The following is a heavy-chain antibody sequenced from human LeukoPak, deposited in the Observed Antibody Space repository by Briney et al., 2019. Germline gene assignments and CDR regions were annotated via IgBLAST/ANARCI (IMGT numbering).Heavy chain of an antibody. CDR1: GGTFSSFA. D-gene: IGHD3-3*01. CDR3: ARERIGDYYYGMDV. CDR2: IIPIFGTA. V-gene: IGHV1-69*13. Sequence: VASVKVSCKASGGTFSSFAVSWVRQAPGQGLEWMGGIIPIFGTANYAQKFQGRVTITADESTSTAYMELSSLRSEDTAVYYCARERIGDYYYGMDVWGQGTTVTVSS. J-gene: IGHJ6*02.